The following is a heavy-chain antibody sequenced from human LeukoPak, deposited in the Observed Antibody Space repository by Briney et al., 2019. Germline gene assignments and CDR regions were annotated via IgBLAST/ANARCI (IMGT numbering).Heavy chain of an antibody. CDR2: IYSGGST. J-gene: IGHJ2*01. Sequence: GGSLRLSCAASGFTVSSNYMSWVRQAPGKGLEWVSVIYSGGSTYYADSVKGRFTISRDNSKNTLYLQMNSLRAEDTAVYYCAKGSGSSWYPEYFDLWGRGTLVTVSS. V-gene: IGHV3-53*01. D-gene: IGHD6-13*01. CDR3: AKGSGSSWYPEYFDL. CDR1: GFTVSSNY.